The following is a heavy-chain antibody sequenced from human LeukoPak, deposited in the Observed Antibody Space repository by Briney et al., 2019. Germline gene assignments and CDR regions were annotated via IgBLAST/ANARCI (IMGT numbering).Heavy chain of an antibody. D-gene: IGHD2-15*01. Sequence: SVKVSCKASGGTFSSYAISWVRQAPGQGLEWMGGIIPIFGTANYAQKFQGRVTITADESTSTAYMELSSLRSEDTAVYYCARHREYCSGGSCYHWFDPWGQGTLVTVSS. CDR2: IIPIFGTA. CDR3: ARHREYCSGGSCYHWFDP. CDR1: GGTFSSYA. V-gene: IGHV1-69*13. J-gene: IGHJ5*02.